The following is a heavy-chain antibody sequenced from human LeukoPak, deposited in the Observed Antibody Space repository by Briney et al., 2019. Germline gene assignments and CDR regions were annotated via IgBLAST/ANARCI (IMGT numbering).Heavy chain of an antibody. D-gene: IGHD4-17*01. V-gene: IGHV3-23*01. J-gene: IGHJ4*02. CDR3: AKDLGDGDYASPPDY. CDR2: ISGIGGST. Sequence: GGSLTLSCAASGFTLSSYAMSWVRQAPGKGLEWVSAISGIGGSTYYADSVQGRFTISRDNSKNTLYLQMNSLRAEDTAVYYCAKDLGDGDYASPPDYWGQGTLVTVSS. CDR1: GFTLSSYA.